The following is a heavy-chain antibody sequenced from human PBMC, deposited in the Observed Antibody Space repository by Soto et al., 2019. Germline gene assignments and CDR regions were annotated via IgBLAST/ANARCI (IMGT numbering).Heavy chain of an antibody. CDR2: INHSGST. Sequence: QVQLQQWGAGLLKPSETLSLTCAVYGGSFSGYYWSWIRQPPGKGLEWIGEINHSGSTNYNPSLKSRVTISVDTSKTQFSLKLSSVTAADTAVYYCARGGEVVVPQNWFDPWGQGTLVTVSS. V-gene: IGHV4-34*01. CDR3: ARGGEVVVPQNWFDP. D-gene: IGHD3-22*01. CDR1: GGSFSGYY. J-gene: IGHJ5*02.